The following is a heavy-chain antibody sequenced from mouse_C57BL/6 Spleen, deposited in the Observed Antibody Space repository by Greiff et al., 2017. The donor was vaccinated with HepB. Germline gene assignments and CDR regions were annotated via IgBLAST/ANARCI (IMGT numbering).Heavy chain of an antibody. J-gene: IGHJ1*03. Sequence: QVQLKQPGAELVKPGASVKLSCKASGYTFTSYWMHWVKQRPGRGLEWIGRIDPNSGGTKYNEKFKSKATLTVDKPSSTAYMQLSSLTSEDSAVYYCAVVATSYWYFDVWGTGTTVTVSS. D-gene: IGHD1-1*01. CDR2: IDPNSGGT. CDR1: GYTFTSYW. CDR3: AVVATSYWYFDV. V-gene: IGHV1-72*01.